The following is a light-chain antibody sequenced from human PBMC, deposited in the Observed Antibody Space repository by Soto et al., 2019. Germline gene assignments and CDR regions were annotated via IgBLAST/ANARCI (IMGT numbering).Light chain of an antibody. Sequence: EIVLTQSPGTLSLSPGERATLSCRVSQSVSSRLAWYQQKPGQSPRLLIYGASTRATGIPARFSGSGSGTEFTLTISSLQSEDFGVYYCHQYNKLWTFGQGTKVDIK. CDR2: GAS. J-gene: IGKJ1*01. CDR1: QSVSSR. CDR3: HQYNKLWT. V-gene: IGKV3-15*01.